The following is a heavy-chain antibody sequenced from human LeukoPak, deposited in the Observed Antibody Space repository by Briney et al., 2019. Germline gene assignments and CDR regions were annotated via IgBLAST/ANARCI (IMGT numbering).Heavy chain of an antibody. CDR2: IWYDGSNK. CDR1: GFTFSSYG. CDR3: ARDHIPSSSGWFDP. V-gene: IGHV3-33*01. D-gene: IGHD6-6*01. Sequence: GGSLRLSCAVSGFTFSSYGMHWVRQAPGKGLEWVAVIWYDGSNKYYADSVKGRFTISRDNSKNTLYLQMNSLRAEDTAVYYCARDHIPSSSGWFDPWGQGTLVTVSS. J-gene: IGHJ5*02.